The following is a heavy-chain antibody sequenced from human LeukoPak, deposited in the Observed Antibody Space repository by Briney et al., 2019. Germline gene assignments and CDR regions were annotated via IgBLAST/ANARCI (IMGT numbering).Heavy chain of an antibody. Sequence: GGSLRLSCAASGFTVSSNYMSWVRQAPGKGLEWVSVIYSGGSTYYADSVKGRFTISRDNSKNTLYLQMNSLRAEDTAVYYCAREEVEAAAGGYFDLWGRGTLVTVSS. D-gene: IGHD6-13*01. CDR1: GFTVSSNY. V-gene: IGHV3-53*01. CDR2: IYSGGST. J-gene: IGHJ2*01. CDR3: AREEVEAAAGGYFDL.